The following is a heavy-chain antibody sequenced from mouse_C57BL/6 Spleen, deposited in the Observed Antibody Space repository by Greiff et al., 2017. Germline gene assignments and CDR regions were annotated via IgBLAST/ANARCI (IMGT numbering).Heavy chain of an antibody. CDR1: GFTFSSYA. CDR2: ISDGGSYT. J-gene: IGHJ1*03. D-gene: IGHD1-1*01. V-gene: IGHV5-4*01. Sequence: EVQLVESGGGLVKPGGSLKLSCAASGFTFSSYAMSWVRQTPEKRLEWVATISDGGSYTYYPDNVKGRFTISRDNAKNNLYLQMSHLKSEDTARYYCARGYYGSSWYFDVWGTGTTVTVSS. CDR3: ARGYYGSSWYFDV.